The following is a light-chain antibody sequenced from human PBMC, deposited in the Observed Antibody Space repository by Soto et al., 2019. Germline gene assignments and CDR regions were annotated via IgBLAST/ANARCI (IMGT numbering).Light chain of an antibody. Sequence: QSVLTQPASVSGSPGQSITISCTGTSSDVGGYNYVSWYQQHPGKAPKLMIYDVSNRPSGVSNRFSGSKSGNTASLTISGLQAEDEADYYCSSYTSSSTLNWVFGGGTKSPS. CDR1: SSDVGGYNY. J-gene: IGLJ3*02. CDR2: DVS. V-gene: IGLV2-14*01. CDR3: SSYTSSSTLNWV.